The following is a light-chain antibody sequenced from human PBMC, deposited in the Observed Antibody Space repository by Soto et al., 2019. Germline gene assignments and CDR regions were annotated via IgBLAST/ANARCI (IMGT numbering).Light chain of an antibody. V-gene: IGKV1-39*01. CDR3: QQSYNVPRT. CDR1: QSITTY. Sequence: DIQMTQSPSSLSASVGDRVTITCRASQSITTYLNWYQQKPGKAPNLLIYATSTSQSGVPSRFTGSGYGTDFTLTISSLQPEDFATYFCQQSYNVPRTFGGGTKVDIK. CDR2: ATS. J-gene: IGKJ4*01.